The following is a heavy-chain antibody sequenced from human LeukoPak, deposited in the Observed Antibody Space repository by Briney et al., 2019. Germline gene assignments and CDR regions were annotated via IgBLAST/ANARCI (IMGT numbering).Heavy chain of an antibody. D-gene: IGHD3-10*01. Sequence: SQTLSLTCAVSGGSISSGGYSWSWIRQPPGKGLEWIGYIYHSGSTYYNPSLKSRVTISVDRSKNQFSLKLSSVTAADTAVYYCARVTRFGESGTFDYWGQEPWSPSPQ. CDR2: IYHSGST. CDR1: GGSISSGGYS. J-gene: IGHJ4*01. V-gene: IGHV4-30-2*01. CDR3: ARVTRFGESGTFDY.